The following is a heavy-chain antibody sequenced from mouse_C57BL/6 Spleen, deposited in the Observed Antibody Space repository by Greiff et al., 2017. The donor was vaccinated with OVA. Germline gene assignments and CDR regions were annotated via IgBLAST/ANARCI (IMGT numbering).Heavy chain of an antibody. CDR1: GYTFTSYW. D-gene: IGHD1-1*01. CDR2: IHPNSGST. V-gene: IGHV1-64*01. CDR3: ARRGNYYGSSGAMDY. J-gene: IGHJ4*01. Sequence: QVQLQQPGAELVKPGASVKLSCKASGYTFTSYWMHWVKQRPGQGLEWIGMIHPNSGSTNYNEKFKSKATLTVDKSSSTAYMQLSSLTSEDSAVYYSARRGNYYGSSGAMDYWGQGTSVTVSS.